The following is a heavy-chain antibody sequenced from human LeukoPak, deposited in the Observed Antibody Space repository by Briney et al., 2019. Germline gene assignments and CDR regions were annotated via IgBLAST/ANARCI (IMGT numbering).Heavy chain of an antibody. J-gene: IGHJ4*02. CDR2: LYYNRGA. CDR1: GGSISGYH. D-gene: IGHD2-21*02. V-gene: IGHV4-59*01. CDR3: ARWSDCGGDCHILDY. Sequence: KPSETLSLTCTVPGGSISGYHWSWSRQAPGKGVEWIGNLYYNRGAWFKSSLKSRVTTSVDTSKNEFSLKLSSVTAADTAVYYCARWSDCGGDCHILDYWGQGILVTVSS.